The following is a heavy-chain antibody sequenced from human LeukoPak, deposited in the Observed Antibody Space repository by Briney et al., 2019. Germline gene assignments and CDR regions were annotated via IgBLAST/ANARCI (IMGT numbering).Heavy chain of an antibody. CDR2: ISGSGGST. D-gene: IGHD2/OR15-2a*01. J-gene: IGHJ4*02. CDR3: AIDIIEGWDFDS. CDR1: GFTFSSYA. Sequence: GGSLRLSCAASGFTFSSYAMSWVRQAPGKGLEWVSAISGSGGSTYYADSVKGRFTISRDNSKSTLYLEMNSLRAEDTAIYYCAIDIIEGWDFDSWGQGTLVTVSS. V-gene: IGHV3-23*01.